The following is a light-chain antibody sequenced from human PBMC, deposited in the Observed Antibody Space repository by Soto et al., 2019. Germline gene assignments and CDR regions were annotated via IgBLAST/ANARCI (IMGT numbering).Light chain of an antibody. CDR1: QSVSSY. V-gene: IGKV3-11*01. Sequence: EIVLTQSPATLSLSPGERATLSCRASQSVSSYLAWYQQKPGQAPRLLIYDASNRATGIPARFSGSGSGTDFTLIISSLEPEDFPVYYCQQRSNWPLTFGGGTKVEIK. CDR3: QQRSNWPLT. J-gene: IGKJ4*02. CDR2: DAS.